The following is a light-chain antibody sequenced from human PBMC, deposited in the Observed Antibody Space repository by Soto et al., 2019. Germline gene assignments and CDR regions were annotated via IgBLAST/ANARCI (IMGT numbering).Light chain of an antibody. V-gene: IGKV1-39*01. CDR3: QQTYSPYLS. CDR1: QSISTH. CDR2: RSS. J-gene: IGKJ4*01. Sequence: DIQMTQSPSSLSASLGDSVTITCRASQSISTHLNGYQQKPGKAPKLLIFRSSSLQSGVPSRFSGSGSGTDFTLTINNLQPEDFATYFCQQTYSPYLSVGGGSKVEI.